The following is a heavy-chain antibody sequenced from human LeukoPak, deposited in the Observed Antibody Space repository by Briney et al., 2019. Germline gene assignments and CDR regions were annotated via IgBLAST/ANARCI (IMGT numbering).Heavy chain of an antibody. Sequence: PGGSLRLSCAASGFTFSEYYMSWIRQAPGKGLEWVSDISSTADIVSYADFVLGRFTISRDNGDDSLSLQLNNLRAEDTAVYYRARETVAGTFDYWSQGTLVTVSS. V-gene: IGHV3-11*01. D-gene: IGHD6-19*01. CDR3: ARETVAGTFDY. CDR1: GFTFSEYY. CDR2: ISSTADIV. J-gene: IGHJ4*02.